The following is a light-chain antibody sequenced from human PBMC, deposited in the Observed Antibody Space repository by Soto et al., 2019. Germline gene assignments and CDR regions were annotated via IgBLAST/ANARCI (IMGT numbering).Light chain of an antibody. CDR3: QQYHTYRWT. Sequence: DIQMTQSPSTLSASVGDRVTITCRASQTIINWLAWYQQKPGKAPKLLIYKASTLEGEVPSRFSGSGSETEFTLTINSLQPDDSATYYCQQYHTYRWTFGQGTKVEIK. CDR2: KAS. V-gene: IGKV1-5*03. CDR1: QTIINW. J-gene: IGKJ1*01.